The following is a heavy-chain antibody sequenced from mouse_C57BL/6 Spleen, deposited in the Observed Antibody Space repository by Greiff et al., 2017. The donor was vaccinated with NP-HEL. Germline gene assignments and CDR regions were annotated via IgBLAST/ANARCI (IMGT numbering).Heavy chain of an antibody. CDR2: ISSGSSTI. V-gene: IGHV5-17*01. CDR3: ARTGTGAWFAY. J-gene: IGHJ3*01. CDR1: GFTFSDYG. D-gene: IGHD4-1*01. Sequence: EVKLVESGGGLVKPGGSLKLSCAASGFTFSDYGMHWVRQAPEKGLEWVAYISSGSSTIYYADTVKGRFTISRDNAKNTLFLQMTSLRSEDTAMYYCARTGTGAWFAYWGKGTLVTVSA.